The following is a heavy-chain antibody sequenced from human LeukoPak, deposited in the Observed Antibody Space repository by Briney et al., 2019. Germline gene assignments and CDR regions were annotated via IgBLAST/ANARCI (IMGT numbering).Heavy chain of an antibody. CDR3: ARDLRPELPVMNY. CDR2: ISSSSSYI. CDR1: GFTFSSYS. V-gene: IGHV3-21*01. D-gene: IGHD1-26*01. J-gene: IGHJ4*02. Sequence: GGSLRLSCAASGFTFSSYSMSWVRQAPGKGLEWVSSISSSSSYIYYADSVKGRFTISRDNAKNSLYLQMNSLRAEDTAVYYCARDLRPELPVMNYWGQGTLVTVSS.